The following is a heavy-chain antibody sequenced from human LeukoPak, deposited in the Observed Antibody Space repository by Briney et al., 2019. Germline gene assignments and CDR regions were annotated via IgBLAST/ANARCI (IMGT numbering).Heavy chain of an antibody. D-gene: IGHD3-22*01. CDR3: ARRSDSSDYLFDS. V-gene: IGHV4-30-4*01. CDR1: GGSISSGDYY. J-gene: IGHJ4*02. CDR2: IYYSGST. Sequence: SETLSLTCTVSGGSISSGDYYWSWIRQPPGKGLEWIGYIYYSGSTYYNPSLKSRVTISVYTSKNHFSLKLTSVTAADTAVYYCARRSDSSDYLFDSRGQGTLVTVSS.